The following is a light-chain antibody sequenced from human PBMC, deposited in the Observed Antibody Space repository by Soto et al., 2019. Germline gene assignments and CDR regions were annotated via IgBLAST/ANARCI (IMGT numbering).Light chain of an antibody. Sequence: EIVLTQSPATLSLSPGERATLSCRASQSVRSYLAWYQQKPGQAPRLLIYDASNRATGIPARFSGSGSGTAFTLTISSLEPEDFAVYYCQQRSNWPPLTFGGGTKVEIK. J-gene: IGKJ4*01. V-gene: IGKV3-11*01. CDR3: QQRSNWPPLT. CDR1: QSVRSY. CDR2: DAS.